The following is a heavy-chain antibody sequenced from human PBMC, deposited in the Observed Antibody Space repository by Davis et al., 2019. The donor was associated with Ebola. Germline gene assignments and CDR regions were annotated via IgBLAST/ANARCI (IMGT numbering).Heavy chain of an antibody. J-gene: IGHJ4*02. CDR2: IYYSGST. Sequence: PSETLSLTCTVSGGSVSSRSYYWSWIRQPPGKGLEWIGYIYYSGSTNYNPSLKSRVTISVDTSKNQFSLKLSSVTAADTAVYYCARFFDSRGLIGFDYWGQGTLVTVSS. CDR1: GGSVSSRSYY. D-gene: IGHD3-22*01. CDR3: ARFFDSRGLIGFDY. V-gene: IGHV4-61*01.